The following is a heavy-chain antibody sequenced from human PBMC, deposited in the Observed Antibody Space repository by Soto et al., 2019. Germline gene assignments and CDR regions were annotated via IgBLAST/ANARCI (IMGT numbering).Heavy chain of an antibody. CDR2: INAGNGNT. D-gene: IGHD2-15*01. Sequence: ASGKASCKASGYTYTSTAMHWVIQAPGRRIEWMGWINAGNGNTKYSQKFQGRVTITRDTSASTAYMELSSLRSEDTAVYYRARAGDIGGVGDGTHNNWFSPWGQGTLVTVAS. V-gene: IGHV1-3*01. CDR1: GYTYTSTA. J-gene: IGHJ5*02. CDR3: ARAGDIGGVGDGTHNNWFSP.